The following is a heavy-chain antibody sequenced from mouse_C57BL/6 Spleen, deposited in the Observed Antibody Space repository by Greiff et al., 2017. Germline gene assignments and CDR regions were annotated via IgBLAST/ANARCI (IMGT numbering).Heavy chain of an antibody. J-gene: IGHJ2*01. V-gene: IGHV5-17*01. CDR2: ISSGSSTT. Sequence: EVQGVESGGGLVKPGGSLKLSCAASGFTFSDYGMHWVRQAPEQGLEWVAYISSGSSTTYYADTVKGRFTISRDNSTNTLFLQMTSLSSEDAAICYCSRYYYDVDRYYCVYWGRDTTLAVSS. D-gene: IGHD2-4*01. CDR1: GFTFSDYG. CDR3: SRYYYDVDRYYCVY.